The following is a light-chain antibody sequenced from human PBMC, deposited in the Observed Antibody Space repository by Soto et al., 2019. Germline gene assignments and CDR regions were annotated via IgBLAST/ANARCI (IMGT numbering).Light chain of an antibody. V-gene: IGKV1-39*01. CDR3: QQSYNTSWT. Sequence: IRMTQSPSSLSASTGDRVTITCRASQSISSYVNWYQQKPGKAPKLLIYAASSLQSGVPSRFSGSGSGTDFTLTISSLQPEDFATYYCQQSYNTSWTFGQGTKV. CDR2: AAS. CDR1: QSISSY. J-gene: IGKJ1*01.